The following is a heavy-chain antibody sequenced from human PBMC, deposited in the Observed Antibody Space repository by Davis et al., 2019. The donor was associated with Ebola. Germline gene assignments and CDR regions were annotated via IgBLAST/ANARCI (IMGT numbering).Heavy chain of an antibody. D-gene: IGHD1-26*01. J-gene: IGHJ4*02. CDR1: GFSLSDYG. Sequence: GGSLRLSCATSGFSLSDYGMHWLRQAPGKGLEWLTLISYDATNVYYADSVKGRFTISRDNSKNTLYLQMNSLRAEDTAVYYCASSDRLGYWGQGTLVTVSS. CDR3: ASSDRLGY. V-gene: IGHV3-30*03. CDR2: ISYDATNV.